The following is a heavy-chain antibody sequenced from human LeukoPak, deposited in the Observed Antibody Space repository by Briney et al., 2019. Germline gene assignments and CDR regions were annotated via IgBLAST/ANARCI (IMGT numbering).Heavy chain of an antibody. D-gene: IGHD6-19*01. CDR2: IRGDGRET. CDR1: GFTFGAYY. Sequence: PGGSLRLSCAASGFTFGAYYMSWVRQAPGKGLEWVANIRGDGRETFYADSLRGRLSIFRDNARNSVSLQMNSLSAEDTGVYYCARESAVGYGSFDYWGQGTLVTVSS. CDR3: ARESAVGYGSFDY. J-gene: IGHJ4*02. V-gene: IGHV3-7*03.